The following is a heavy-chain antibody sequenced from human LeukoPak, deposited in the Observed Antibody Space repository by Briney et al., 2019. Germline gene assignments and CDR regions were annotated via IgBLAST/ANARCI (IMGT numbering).Heavy chain of an antibody. CDR2: IYYSGST. CDR3: ARRIHYYGYK. V-gene: IGHV4-39*01. Sequence: NTSETLSLTCTVSGGSISSSSYYWGWIRQPPGKGLEWIGSIYYSGSTYYNPSLKSRVTISVDTSKNQFSLKLSSVTAADTAVYYCARRIHYYGYKWGQGTLVTVSS. D-gene: IGHD3-10*01. CDR1: GGSISSSSYY. J-gene: IGHJ4*02.